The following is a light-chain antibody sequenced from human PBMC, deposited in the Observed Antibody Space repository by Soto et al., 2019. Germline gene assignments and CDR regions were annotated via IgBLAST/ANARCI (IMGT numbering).Light chain of an antibody. CDR2: RAS. CDR3: QQTYSIPWT. CDR1: QNIVNY. V-gene: IGKV1-39*01. J-gene: IGKJ1*01. Sequence: DIQMTQSPSSLSGSVGDRVTISCRASQNIVNYLHWYQRKPGTAPRLLISRASTVRSGVPPRFSGSGSGRYFTLTISSLRPEDIGTYFCQQTYSIPWTFGPGTRVEI.